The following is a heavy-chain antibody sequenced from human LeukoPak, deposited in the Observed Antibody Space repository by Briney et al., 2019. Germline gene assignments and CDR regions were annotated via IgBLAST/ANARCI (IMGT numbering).Heavy chain of an antibody. CDR1: EFTFSSFA. Sequence: GGSLRLSCATSEFTFSSFAMHWVRQAPGKGLEWLALIWFDGSSKNYTDSVEGRFTISRDNSKNTLFLQMNSLRAEDTAVYYCARGFYRVRHDQSTYYFVHWGQGTLVTVSS. V-gene: IGHV3-33*01. D-gene: IGHD3-16*02. J-gene: IGHJ4*02. CDR2: IWFDGSSK. CDR3: ARGFYRVRHDQSTYYFVH.